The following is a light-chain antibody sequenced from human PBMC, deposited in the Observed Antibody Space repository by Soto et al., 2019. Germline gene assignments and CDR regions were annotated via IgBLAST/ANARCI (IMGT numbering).Light chain of an antibody. J-gene: IGKJ5*01. CDR2: DAS. V-gene: IGKV3-11*01. Sequence: SVLTQSSGTLSLSPGERATLSCMASQSVSSYLAWYQQKPGQAPRLLIYDASNRATGIPARFSGSGSGTDFTLTISSLEPEDFAVYYCQQRSNWPITFGQGTRLEI. CDR1: QSVSSY. CDR3: QQRSNWPIT.